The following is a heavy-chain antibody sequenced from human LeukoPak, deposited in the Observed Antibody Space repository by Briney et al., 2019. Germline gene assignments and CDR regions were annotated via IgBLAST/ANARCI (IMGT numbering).Heavy chain of an antibody. CDR1: GFTFSSYG. J-gene: IGHJ3*02. Sequence: GGSLRLSCSASGFTFSSYGMHWVRQAPGKGLEWVAVIWYDGSNKYYADSVKGRFTISRDNSKNTLYLQMNSLRAEDTAVYYCARGTGYSSVDDAFDIWGQGTMVTVSS. CDR3: ARGTGYSSVDDAFDI. D-gene: IGHD6-25*01. CDR2: IWYDGSNK. V-gene: IGHV3-33*01.